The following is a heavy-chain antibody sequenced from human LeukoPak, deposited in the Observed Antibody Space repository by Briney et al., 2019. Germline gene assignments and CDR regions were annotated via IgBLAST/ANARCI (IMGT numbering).Heavy chain of an antibody. D-gene: IGHD3-22*01. V-gene: IGHV4-39*01. CDR3: ASIVVVITPGYFQH. J-gene: IGHJ1*01. CDR2: IFYSGST. Sequence: SETLSLTCTVSGGSISSSRYYWGWVRQPPGKGLEWIGSIFYSGSTYYNPSLKSRVTISVDTSKNQFSLKLSSVTAADTAVYYCASIVVVITPGYFQHWGQGTLATVSS. CDR1: GGSISSSRYY.